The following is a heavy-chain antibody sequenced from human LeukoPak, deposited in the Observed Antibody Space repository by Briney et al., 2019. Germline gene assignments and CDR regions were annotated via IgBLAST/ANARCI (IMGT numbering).Heavy chain of an antibody. Sequence: PGGSLRLSCAASGFTFTGYEMNWVRQAPGKGLEWGSYISSSGAGMYYADSVKGRFTISRDNAKNSLYLQMNSLRAEDTAVYYCAGGGELEPNYFDYWGQGTLVTVSS. CDR1: GFTFTGYE. D-gene: IGHD1-1*01. CDR2: ISSSGAGM. J-gene: IGHJ4*02. V-gene: IGHV3-48*03. CDR3: AGGGELEPNYFDY.